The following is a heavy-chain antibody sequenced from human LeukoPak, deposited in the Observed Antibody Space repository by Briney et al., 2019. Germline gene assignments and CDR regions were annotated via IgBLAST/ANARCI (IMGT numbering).Heavy chain of an antibody. Sequence: GGSLRLSCLASGFSVNNDYMSWVRQAPGKGLEWVSVLHTNYITYYADSVKGRFTISRDNSKNTLYLQMNSLRVEDTAVYYCARDRPYGGLNGFDYWGQGTLVTVSS. V-gene: IGHV3-53*01. CDR3: ARDRPYGGLNGFDY. D-gene: IGHD4/OR15-4a*01. CDR1: GFSVNNDY. J-gene: IGHJ4*02. CDR2: LHTNYIT.